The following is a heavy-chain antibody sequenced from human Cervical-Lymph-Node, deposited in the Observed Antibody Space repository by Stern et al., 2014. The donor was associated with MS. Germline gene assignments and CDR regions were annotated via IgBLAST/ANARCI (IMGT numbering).Heavy chain of an antibody. CDR1: GYSFTSYF. CDR2: INPSAGNT. Sequence: VQLVQSGAEVKKPGASVKVSCMASGYSFTSYFINWVQQAPGQGLEWMGIINPSAGNTNYAQKFQGRVVMTSDTSTGTVYMELSSLRSEDTAVYYCARDEGADYWGQGTLVTVSS. J-gene: IGHJ4*02. CDR3: ARDEGADY. V-gene: IGHV1-46*01.